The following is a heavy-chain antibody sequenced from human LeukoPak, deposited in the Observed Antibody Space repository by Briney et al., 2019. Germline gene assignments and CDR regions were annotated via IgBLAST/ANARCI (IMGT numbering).Heavy chain of an antibody. CDR2: ISAYNGNT. CDR3: ARTGSYCSNTSCYLGY. CDR1: GYTFTSYD. D-gene: IGHD2-2*01. V-gene: IGHV1-18*01. J-gene: IGHJ4*02. Sequence: ASVKVSCKASGYTFTSYDISRVRQAPGQGLEWMGRISAYNGNTNYAQKLQGRVTMTTDTSTSTAYMELRSLRSDDTAVYYCARTGSYCSNTSCYLGYWGQGTLVTVSS.